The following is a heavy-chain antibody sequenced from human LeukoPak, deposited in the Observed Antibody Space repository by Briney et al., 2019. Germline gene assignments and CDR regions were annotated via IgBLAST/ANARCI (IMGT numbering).Heavy chain of an antibody. CDR2: IHYSGST. V-gene: IGHV4-59*01. Sequence: SETLSLTCIVSGGSINNYYWSWIRQPPGKGLGWIGYIHYSGSTNYNPSLRSRVTISVDTSKNLFSLKLPSVTAADTAVYYCAKSNGCGLVDIWGQGTMVTVSS. CDR3: AKSNGCGLVDI. J-gene: IGHJ3*02. D-gene: IGHD2-21*01. CDR1: GGSINNYY.